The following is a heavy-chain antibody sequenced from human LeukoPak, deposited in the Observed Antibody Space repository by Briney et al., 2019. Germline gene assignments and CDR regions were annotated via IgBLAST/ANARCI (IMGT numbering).Heavy chain of an antibody. J-gene: IGHJ4*02. V-gene: IGHV3-7*01. D-gene: IGHD6-6*01. CDR1: GFTFSRYW. Sequence: PGGSLGLSCAASGFTFSRYWMSWVRQAPGKGLEWVANIKQDGSEKDYVDSVKGRFTISRDNAKNSLYLQMNSLTAEDTAVYYCARESFAARWDWGQGTLVTVSS. CDR3: ARESFAARWD. CDR2: IKQDGSEK.